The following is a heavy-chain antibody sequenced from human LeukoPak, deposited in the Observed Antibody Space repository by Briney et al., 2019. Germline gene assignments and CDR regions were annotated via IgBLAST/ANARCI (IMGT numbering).Heavy chain of an antibody. CDR2: IYYSGST. D-gene: IGHD3-22*01. Sequence: SETLSLTCAVSGGSISSSNWWSWVRQPPGKGLEWIGSIYYSGSTYYNPSLKSRVTISVDTSKNQFSLKLSSVTAADTAVYYCARTPYYYDSSGYYYSDYWGQGTLVTVSS. J-gene: IGHJ4*02. CDR3: ARTPYYYDSSGYYYSDY. CDR1: GGSISSSNW. V-gene: IGHV4-4*02.